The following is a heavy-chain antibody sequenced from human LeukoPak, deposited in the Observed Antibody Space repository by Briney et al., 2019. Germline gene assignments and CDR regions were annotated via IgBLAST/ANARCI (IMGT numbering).Heavy chain of an antibody. CDR2: ISSSGSTI. Sequence: GGSLRLSCTTSGFTFSTSTMTWVRQAPGKGLEWVSYISSSGSTIYYADSVKGRFTISRDNAKNSLYLQMNSLRAEDTAVYYCARDRRVTAYFDYWGQGTLVTVSS. V-gene: IGHV3-48*04. CDR1: GFTFSTST. CDR3: ARDRRVTAYFDY. J-gene: IGHJ4*02. D-gene: IGHD2-21*02.